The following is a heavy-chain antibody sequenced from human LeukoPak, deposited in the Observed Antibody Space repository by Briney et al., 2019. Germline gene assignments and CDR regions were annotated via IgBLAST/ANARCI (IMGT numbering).Heavy chain of an antibody. V-gene: IGHV3-30*04. Sequence: PGGSLRLSCAASGFTFSSYAMHWVRQAPSKGLEWVAVISYDGSNKYYADSVKGRFTISRDNSKNTLYLQMNSLRAEDTAVYYCARDRSPGDYYYGMDVWGQGTTVTVSS. CDR3: ARDRSPGDYYYGMDV. CDR1: GFTFSSYA. J-gene: IGHJ6*02. CDR2: ISYDGSNK. D-gene: IGHD4-17*01.